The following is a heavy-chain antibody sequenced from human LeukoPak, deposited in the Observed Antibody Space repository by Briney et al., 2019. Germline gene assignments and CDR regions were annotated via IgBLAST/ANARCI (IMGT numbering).Heavy chain of an antibody. D-gene: IGHD4-23*01. CDR1: AGSISSYY. CDR2: IYYSGSS. CDR3: ARVSGYGGNSGV. J-gene: IGHJ4*02. V-gene: IGHV4-59*01. Sequence: PSESLSLTCTVSAGSISSYYWRWIRQPAGKGREWIGHIYYSGSSNYNPSLKRRVTISVDASKNHLSLNLSSVTAADTAVYYCARVSGYGGNSGVWGQGTLVTVSS.